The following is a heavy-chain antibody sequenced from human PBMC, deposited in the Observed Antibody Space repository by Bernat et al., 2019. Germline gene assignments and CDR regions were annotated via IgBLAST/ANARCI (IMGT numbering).Heavy chain of an antibody. CDR1: GGSFSGYY. CDR3: ARGRGFQRQLPGWFDP. V-gene: IGHV4-34*01. J-gene: IGHJ5*02. Sequence: QVQLQQWGAGLLKPSETLSLTCAVYGGSFSGYYWSWIRQPPGKGLEWIGEINHSGSTNYNPSLKSRVTISVDTSKNQFSLKLSSVTAADTAVYYCARGRGFQRQLPGWFDPWGQGTLVTVSS. CDR2: INHSGST. D-gene: IGHD6-13*01.